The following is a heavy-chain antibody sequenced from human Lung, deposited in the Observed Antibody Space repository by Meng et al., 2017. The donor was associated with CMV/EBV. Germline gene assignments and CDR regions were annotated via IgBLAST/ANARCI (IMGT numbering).Heavy chain of an antibody. Sequence: GEXXTISCKGSGYSFTSYWIGWVRQMPGKGLEWMGIIYPGDSDTRYSPSFQGQVTISADKSISTAYLQWSSLKASDTAMYYCARQLYCSSTSCYTNAFDIWXQGTMVTVSS. J-gene: IGHJ3*02. CDR1: GYSFTSYW. CDR2: IYPGDSDT. V-gene: IGHV5-51*01. D-gene: IGHD2-2*02. CDR3: ARQLYCSSTSCYTNAFDI.